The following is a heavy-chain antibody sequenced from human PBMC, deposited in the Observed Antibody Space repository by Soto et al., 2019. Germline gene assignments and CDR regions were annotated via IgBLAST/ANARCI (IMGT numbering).Heavy chain of an antibody. V-gene: IGHV3-53*01. CDR2: IYGDAAT. D-gene: IGHD6-13*01. CDR1: GFTVSSNY. CDR3: ARSEGIAAGFTPTFFDS. J-gene: IGHJ4*02. Sequence: EVQLVESGGDLIQPGGSLRLSCAASGFTVSSNYMSWVRQAPGKGLEWVSMIYGDAATNYADSVKGRFTISRDNSKNTLYLQMNSLRAEDTAVYYCARSEGIAAGFTPTFFDSWGQGTQVTVSS.